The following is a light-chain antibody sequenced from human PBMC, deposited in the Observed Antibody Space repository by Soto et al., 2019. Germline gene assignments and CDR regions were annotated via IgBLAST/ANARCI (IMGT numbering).Light chain of an antibody. V-gene: IGLV1-40*01. Sequence: QSVLTQPPSVSGAPGQRVTISCTGSYSNIGAGYEVHWYQQIPGTAPKLLISGHNNRPSGVPDRFFGSKSGTSASLTIIGLQAEDEADYYCISYRGSDTSYVFGTGTKLTVL. J-gene: IGLJ1*01. CDR1: YSNIGAGYE. CDR2: GHN. CDR3: ISYRGSDTSYV.